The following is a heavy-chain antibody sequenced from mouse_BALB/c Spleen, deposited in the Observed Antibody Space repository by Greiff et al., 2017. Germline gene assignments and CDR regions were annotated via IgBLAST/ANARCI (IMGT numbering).Heavy chain of an antibody. V-gene: IGHV1S81*02. J-gene: IGHJ4*01. CDR1: GYTFTSYY. CDR3: TSRGVMDY. CDR2: INPSNGGT. Sequence: QVQLKQSGAELVKPGASVKLSCKASGYTFTSYYMYWVKQRPGQGLEWIGEINPSNGGTNFNEKFKSKATLTVDKSSSTAYMQLSSLTSEDSAVYYCTSRGVMDYWGQGTSVTVSS.